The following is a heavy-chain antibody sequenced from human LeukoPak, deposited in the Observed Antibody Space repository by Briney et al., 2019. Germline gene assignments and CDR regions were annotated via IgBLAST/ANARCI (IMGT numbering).Heavy chain of an antibody. J-gene: IGHJ4*02. Sequence: GGSLRLSCAASGFTFSNYAMSWVRQAPGKGLEWVSAISGSGATTNYADSVKGRFTISRDNSKNTLYLEMNSLRADDTAVYHCAKDVEWELIGYLDYWGQGTLVTVSS. CDR1: GFTFSNYA. V-gene: IGHV3-23*01. CDR3: AKDVEWELIGYLDY. CDR2: ISGSGATT. D-gene: IGHD1-26*01.